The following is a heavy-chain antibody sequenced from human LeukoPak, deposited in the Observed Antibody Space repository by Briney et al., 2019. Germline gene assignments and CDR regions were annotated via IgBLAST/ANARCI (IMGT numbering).Heavy chain of an antibody. Sequence: GASVKVSCKASGYTFTSYGISWVRQAPGQGLEWMGWINPRSGGTNYAQKFQGRVTMTRDMSISTAYMELSRLTSDDTAVYYCATDPTTAGTTRFDYWGQGTLVTVSS. CDR1: GYTFTSYG. J-gene: IGHJ4*02. V-gene: IGHV1-2*02. CDR3: ATDPTTAGTTRFDY. CDR2: INPRSGGT. D-gene: IGHD1-1*01.